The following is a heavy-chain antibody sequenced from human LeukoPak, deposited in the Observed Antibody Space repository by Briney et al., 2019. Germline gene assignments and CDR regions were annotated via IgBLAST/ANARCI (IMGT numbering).Heavy chain of an antibody. D-gene: IGHD5-24*01. CDR1: GFTFSGSA. V-gene: IGHV3-73*01. Sequence: PGGSLRLSCAASGFTFSGSAMHWVRQASGKGLEWVGRIRSKANSYATAYAASVKGRFTISRDDSKNAAYLQMNSLKTEDTAVYYCARAVGYKGFLDYWGQGTLVTVSS. CDR2: IRSKANSYAT. CDR3: ARAVGYKGFLDY. J-gene: IGHJ4*02.